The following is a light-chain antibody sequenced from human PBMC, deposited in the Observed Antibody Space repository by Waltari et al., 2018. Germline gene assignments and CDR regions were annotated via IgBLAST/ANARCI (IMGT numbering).Light chain of an antibody. CDR1: QSVSSSY. CDR2: GAS. V-gene: IGKV3-20*01. CDR3: QQYGSSPPYT. J-gene: IGKJ2*01. Sequence: EIVLTQSPGTLSLSPGERATLSCRASQSVSSSYLAWYQQNPGQAPRTLIYGASSRATGIPDRFSGSGSGTDFTLTISRLEPEDFAVYYCQQYGSSPPYTFGQGTRLEIK.